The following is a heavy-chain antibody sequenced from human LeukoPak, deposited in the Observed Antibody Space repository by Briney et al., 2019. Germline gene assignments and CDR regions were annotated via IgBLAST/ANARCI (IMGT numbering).Heavy chain of an antibody. J-gene: IGHJ6*03. V-gene: IGHV1-18*01. CDR2: ISGKTGNI. D-gene: IGHD2-15*01. CDR3: ARRFLSSHPIYYYMDV. CDR1: GYNFLNYG. Sequence: GASVKVSCKASGYNFLNYGISWVRQAPGQGLEWMGWISGKTGNINYAQKFQARATMTRDTSTSTAYMELRSLRSDDTAVYFCARRFLSSHPIYYYMDVWAKGTTVIVSS.